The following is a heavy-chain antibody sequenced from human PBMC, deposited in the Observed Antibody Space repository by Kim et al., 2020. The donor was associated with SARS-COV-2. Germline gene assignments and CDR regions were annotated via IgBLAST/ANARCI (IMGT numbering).Heavy chain of an antibody. D-gene: IGHD1-26*01. Sequence: GGSLRLSCAASGFTFSSYGMHWVRQAPGKGLEWVAVISYDGSNKYYADSVKGRFTISRDNSKNTLYLQMNSLRAEDTAVYYCAKEIEWELSAFDIWGQGTMVTVSS. V-gene: IGHV3-30*18. J-gene: IGHJ3*02. CDR1: GFTFSSYG. CDR2: ISYDGSNK. CDR3: AKEIEWELSAFDI.